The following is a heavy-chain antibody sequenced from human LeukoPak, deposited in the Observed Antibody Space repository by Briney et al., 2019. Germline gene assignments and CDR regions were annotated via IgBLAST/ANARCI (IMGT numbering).Heavy chain of an antibody. D-gene: IGHD2-15*01. Sequence: SVKVSCKASGYTFTGYYMHWVRQAPGQGLEWMGGIIPIFGTANYAQKFQGRVTITADKSTSTAYMELSSLRSEDTAVYYCATEIGYCSGGSCYSTDYYYYYMDVWGKGTTVTVSS. CDR1: GYTFTGYY. J-gene: IGHJ6*03. CDR3: ATEIGYCSGGSCYSTDYYYYYMDV. V-gene: IGHV1-69*06. CDR2: IIPIFGTA.